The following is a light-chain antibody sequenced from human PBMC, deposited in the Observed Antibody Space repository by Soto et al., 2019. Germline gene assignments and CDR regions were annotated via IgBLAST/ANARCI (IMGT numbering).Light chain of an antibody. CDR3: QQYHSTPLT. V-gene: IGKV1-39*01. CDR1: QRVSSY. CDR2: AAS. Sequence: DIQMTQSPSSLSASVGDRVTITCRASQRVSSYLNWYHQKPGKAPKFLIYAASSLQSGVPSRFSGSGSGTDFTLTISSLQPEDFATYYCQQYHSTPLTFGGGTKVEIK. J-gene: IGKJ4*01.